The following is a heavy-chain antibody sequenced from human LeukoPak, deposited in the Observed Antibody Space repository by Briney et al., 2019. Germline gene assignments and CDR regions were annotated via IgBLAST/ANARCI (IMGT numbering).Heavy chain of an antibody. CDR3: ARMSYYDSSGDNWFDP. D-gene: IGHD3-22*01. J-gene: IGHJ5*02. CDR1: GYTFTSYY. Sequence: ASVKVSCKASGYTFTSYYMHWVRQAPGQGLEWMGIINPSGGSTSYAQKFQGRVTMTRDMSTSTAYVELSSLRSEDTAVYYCARMSYYDSSGDNWFDPWGQGTLVTVSS. CDR2: INPSGGST. V-gene: IGHV1-46*01.